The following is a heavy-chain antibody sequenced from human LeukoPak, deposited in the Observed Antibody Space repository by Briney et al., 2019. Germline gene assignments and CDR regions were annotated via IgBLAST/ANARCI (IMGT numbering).Heavy chain of an antibody. Sequence: PGGSLRLSCAASGFTFSSYAMSWVRQAPGKGLEWVSAISGSGGSTYYADSVKGRFTISGDNSKNTLYLQMNSLRAEDTAVYYCAKDGEPRTGFDPWGQGTLVTVSS. CDR1: GFTFSSYA. V-gene: IGHV3-23*01. CDR3: AKDGEPRTGFDP. D-gene: IGHD1-14*01. CDR2: ISGSGGST. J-gene: IGHJ5*02.